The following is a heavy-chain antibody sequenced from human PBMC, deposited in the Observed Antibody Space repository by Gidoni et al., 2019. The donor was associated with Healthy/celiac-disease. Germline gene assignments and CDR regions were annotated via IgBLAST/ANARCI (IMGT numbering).Heavy chain of an antibody. J-gene: IGHJ4*02. V-gene: IGHV3-11*01. Sequence: QVQLVESGGGLVKPGGSLRLSCAASGFTFSAYYISWIGQAPGTGLEWVSDISSSGSTIYYADAVKGRFTISRDNAKNSLYLQMNSLRAEDTAVYYCARETPGRYDSGGYYGPLYYWGQGTLVTVSS. CDR2: ISSSGSTI. D-gene: IGHD3-22*01. CDR1: GFTFSAYY. CDR3: ARETPGRYDSGGYYGPLYY.